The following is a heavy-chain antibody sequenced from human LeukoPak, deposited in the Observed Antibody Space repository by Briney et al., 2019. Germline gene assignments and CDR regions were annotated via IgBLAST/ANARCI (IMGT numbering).Heavy chain of an antibody. CDR1: GGSFSDYY. CDR2: INHSGST. V-gene: IGHV4-34*01. CDR3: ARGRDYSNSLAGWFDP. J-gene: IGHJ5*02. Sequence: SETLSLTCAVYGGSFSDYYWNWIRQPPGKGLEWIGEINHSGSTNYNPSHKSRVTISVDTSKNQFSLKLSSVTAADTAVYYCARGRDYSNSLAGWFDPWGQGTLVTVSS. D-gene: IGHD4-11*01.